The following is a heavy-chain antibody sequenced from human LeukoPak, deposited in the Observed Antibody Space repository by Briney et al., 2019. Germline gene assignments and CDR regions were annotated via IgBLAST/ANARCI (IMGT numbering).Heavy chain of an antibody. D-gene: IGHD2-21*02. CDR3: ARADRYCGGDCYYDY. CDR1: GGTFSSYA. J-gene: IGHJ4*02. V-gene: IGHV1-69*13. CDR2: IIPIFGTA. Sequence: PVKVSCKASGGTFSSYAISWVRQAPGQGLEWMGGIIPIFGTANYAQKFQGRVTITADESTSTAYMELSSLRSEDTAVYYCARADRYCGGDCYYDYWGQGTLVTVSS.